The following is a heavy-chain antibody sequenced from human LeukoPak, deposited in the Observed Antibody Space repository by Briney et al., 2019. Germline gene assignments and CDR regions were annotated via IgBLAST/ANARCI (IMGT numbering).Heavy chain of an antibody. CDR3: AKGKYYDILTGYSPADY. CDR1: GFIFSSYS. D-gene: IGHD3-9*01. V-gene: IGHV3-23*01. CDR2: ITGSGGNT. Sequence: GGSLRLSCAASGFIFSSYSMSWVRQAPGKGLEWVSVITGSGGNTYYADSVKGRFTISRDNSKNTLYLQMNSLRAEDTAVYYCAKGKYYDILTGYSPADYWGQGTLVTVSS. J-gene: IGHJ4*02.